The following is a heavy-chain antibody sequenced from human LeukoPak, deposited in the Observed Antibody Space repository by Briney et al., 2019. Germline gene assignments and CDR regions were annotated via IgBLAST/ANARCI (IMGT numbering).Heavy chain of an antibody. J-gene: IGHJ6*03. V-gene: IGHV4-4*07. D-gene: IGHD3-10*01. CDR3: ARESYGSRSYDYYYYYMDV. CDR2: IYTSGSP. CDR1: GGSISSFY. Sequence: PSETLSLTCTVSGGSISSFYWSWIRQPAGKGLEWIGRIYTSGSPNYNPSLKSRVTMSVDTSKNQFSLKLSSVTAADTAVYYCARESYGSRSYDYYYYYMDVWGKGTTVTVSS.